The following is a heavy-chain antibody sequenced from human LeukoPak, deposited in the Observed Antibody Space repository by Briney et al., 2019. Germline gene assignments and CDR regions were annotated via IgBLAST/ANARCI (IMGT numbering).Heavy chain of an antibody. J-gene: IGHJ4*02. CDR1: GGTFSSYA. CDR3: ATLLTVPTGYFDY. Sequence: SVKVSCKASGGTFSSYAISWVRRAPGQGLEWMGGIIPIFGTANYAQKFQGRVTITADESTSTAYMELSSLRSEDTAVYYCATLLTVPTGYFDYWGQGTLVTVSS. V-gene: IGHV1-69*13. D-gene: IGHD4-11*01. CDR2: IIPIFGTA.